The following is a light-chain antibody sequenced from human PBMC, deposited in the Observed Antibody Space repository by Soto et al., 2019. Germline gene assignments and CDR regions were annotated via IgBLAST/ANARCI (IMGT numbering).Light chain of an antibody. CDR3: QQLNSYPGT. V-gene: IGKV1-9*01. J-gene: IGKJ1*01. CDR1: QGISSY. Sequence: DIQMTQSPSSLSASVGDRVTITCRASQGISSYLAWYQQKPGKARKLLIYAASTLQSGVPSRFSGSGSGTEFTLTISSLQPEDFATYYCQQLNSYPGTFGQGTKVDVK. CDR2: AAS.